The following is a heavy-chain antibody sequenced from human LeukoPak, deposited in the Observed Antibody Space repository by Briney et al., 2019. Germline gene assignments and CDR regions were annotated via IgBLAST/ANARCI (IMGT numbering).Heavy chain of an antibody. CDR1: GYTFTGYY. V-gene: IGHV1-2*02. D-gene: IGHD3-22*01. J-gene: IGHJ4*02. Sequence: EASVKVSCTASGYTFTGYYMHWVRQAPGQGLEWMGWINPNSGGTNYAQKFQGRVTMTRDTSISTAYMELSRLRSDDTAVYYCARGPVYDSSGYYYNYWGQGTLVTVSS. CDR2: INPNSGGT. CDR3: ARGPVYDSSGYYYNY.